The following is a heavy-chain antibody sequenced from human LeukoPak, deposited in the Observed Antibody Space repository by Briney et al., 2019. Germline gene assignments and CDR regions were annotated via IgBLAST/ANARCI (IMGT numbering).Heavy chain of an antibody. CDR2: INHSGST. CDR3: ARFITVTTYYFDY. CDR1: GGSFSGYY. V-gene: IGHV4-34*01. Sequence: SETLSLTCAVYGGSFSGYYWSWIRQPPGKGLEWIGEINHSGSTNYNPSLKSRVTISVDTSKNQFSLKLSSVTAADTAVYYCARFITVTTYYFDYWGQGTLVTVSS. J-gene: IGHJ4*02. D-gene: IGHD4-11*01.